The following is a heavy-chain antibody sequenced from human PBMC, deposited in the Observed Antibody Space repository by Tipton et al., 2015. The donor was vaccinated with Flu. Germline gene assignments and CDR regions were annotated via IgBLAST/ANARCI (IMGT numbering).Heavy chain of an antibody. V-gene: IGHV4-38-2*02. CDR3: ARSTYYYGSGSSDY. J-gene: IGHJ4*02. D-gene: IGHD3-10*01. Sequence: LRLSCTVFGYSIRSSNYYWGWIRQPPGKGLEWIGCISHSGRTYYNPSLKSRVTISVDTAKNQFSQRLSSVTASDTAVYYCARSTYYYGSGSSDYWGQGTLVTVSS. CDR2: ISHSGRT. CDR1: GYSIRSSNYY.